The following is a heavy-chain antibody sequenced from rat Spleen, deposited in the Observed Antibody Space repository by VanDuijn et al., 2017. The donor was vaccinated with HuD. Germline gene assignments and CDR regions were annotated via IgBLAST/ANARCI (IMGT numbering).Heavy chain of an antibody. Sequence: VQLVESGGGLVQPGRSLKLSCAASGFIFSRSAMAWVRQAPTKGLEWVATISYDGTSTYYRDSVKGRFTVSRDDAKSTLYLQMDSLRSEDTATYYCARHGGTYYGPGDYWGQGVMVTVSS. CDR3: ARHGGTYYGPGDY. CDR2: ISYDGTST. V-gene: IGHV5-29*01. J-gene: IGHJ2*01. CDR1: GFIFSRSA. D-gene: IGHD1-6*01.